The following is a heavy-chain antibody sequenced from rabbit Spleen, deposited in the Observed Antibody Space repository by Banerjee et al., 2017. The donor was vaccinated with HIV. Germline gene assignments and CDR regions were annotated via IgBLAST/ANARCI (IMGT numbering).Heavy chain of an antibody. CDR2: IYSGSDIT. V-gene: IGHV1S40*01. J-gene: IGHJ6*01. CDR3: ARDTGSSFSSYGMDL. D-gene: IGHD8-1*01. CDR1: GFTISSSYW. Sequence: QSLEESGGDLVKPGTSLTLTCTASGFTISSSYWICWVRQAPGKGLEWIACIYSGSDITYYASWAKGRFTISETSSSPVALQMTSLTVADTATYFCARDTGSSFSSYGMDLWGPGTLVTVS.